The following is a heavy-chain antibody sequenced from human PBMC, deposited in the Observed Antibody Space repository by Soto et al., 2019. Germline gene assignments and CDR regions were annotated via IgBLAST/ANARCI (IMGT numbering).Heavy chain of an antibody. CDR2: IIPIFGTA. D-gene: IGHD6-6*01. V-gene: IGHV1-69*13. CDR3: ARYFYSARQDSCLEFGQLDY. CDR1: GGTFSSYA. Sequence: SVKVSCKASGGTFSSYAISWVRQAPGQGLEWMGGIIPIFGTANYAQKFQGRVTITADESTSTADMELSSLRSEDTAAYYCARYFYSARQDSCLEFGQLDYGGQGTLVTVSS. J-gene: IGHJ4*02.